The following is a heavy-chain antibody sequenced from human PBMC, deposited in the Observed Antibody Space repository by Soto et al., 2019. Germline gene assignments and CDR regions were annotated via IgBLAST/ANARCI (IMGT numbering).Heavy chain of an antibody. V-gene: IGHV4-34*01. D-gene: IGHD2-15*01. CDR1: GGSFSDYS. J-gene: IGHJ5*02. Sequence: SETLSLTCAVFGGSFSDYSWSWIRQPPGMGLEWIGDINHSGSTNYNPSLKSRVTISVDTSKNQFSLKLSSVTAADTAVYYCARRRGGSWSLSNWFDPWGQGTLVTVSS. CDR2: INHSGST. CDR3: ARRRGGSWSLSNWFDP.